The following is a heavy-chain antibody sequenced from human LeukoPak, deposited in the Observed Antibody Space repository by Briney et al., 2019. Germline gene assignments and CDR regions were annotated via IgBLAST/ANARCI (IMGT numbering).Heavy chain of an antibody. D-gene: IGHD2-21*01. J-gene: IGHJ5*02. CDR2: IYYSGST. CDR1: GASISSGGYY. V-gene: IGHV4-31*03. Sequence: SQTLSLTCTVSGASISSGGYYWSWIRQHPGKGLEWIAYIYYSGSTYYNPSLKSRLTISVDTSKNQFSLKLSSVTAADTAVYYCARDILWLNWFDPWGQGTLVTVSS. CDR3: ARDILWLNWFDP.